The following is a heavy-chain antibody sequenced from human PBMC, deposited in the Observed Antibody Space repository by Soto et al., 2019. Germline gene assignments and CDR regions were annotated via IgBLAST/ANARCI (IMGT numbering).Heavy chain of an antibody. Sequence: EVQLVESGGGLVQPGGSLKFSCAASGFTFSGSAMHWVRQASGKGLEWVGRIRSKANNYATAYGASVKGRFTISRDDSKNTAYLQMNSLKTEDTAVYYCSRQASDFWSGKPQYYMDVWGKGTTVTVSS. D-gene: IGHD3-3*01. CDR3: SRQASDFWSGKPQYYMDV. CDR1: GFTFSGSA. V-gene: IGHV3-73*01. CDR2: IRSKANNYAT. J-gene: IGHJ6*03.